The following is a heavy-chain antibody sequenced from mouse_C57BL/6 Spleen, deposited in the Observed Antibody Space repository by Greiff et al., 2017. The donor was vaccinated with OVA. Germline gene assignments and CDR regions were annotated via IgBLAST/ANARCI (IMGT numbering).Heavy chain of an antibody. Sequence: QVQLQQSGAELVKPGASVKISCKASGYAFSSYWMNWVKQRPGKGLEWIGQIYPGDGDTNYNGKFKGKATLTADKSSSTAYMQLSSLTSEDSAVYFCAREEYGKGYFDVWGTGTTVTVSS. CDR3: AREEYGKGYFDV. CDR1: GYAFSSYW. CDR2: IYPGDGDT. V-gene: IGHV1-80*01. J-gene: IGHJ1*03. D-gene: IGHD2-1*01.